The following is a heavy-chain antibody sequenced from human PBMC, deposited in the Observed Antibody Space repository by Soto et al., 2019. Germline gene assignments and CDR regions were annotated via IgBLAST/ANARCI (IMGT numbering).Heavy chain of an antibody. D-gene: IGHD2-15*01. CDR1: GFSFSDYS. V-gene: IGHV3-23*03. J-gene: IGHJ4*02. CDR2: IDLSDTTR. CDR3: TKDRVPDGIYSFDY. Sequence: EVQLLESGGDLVQPGGSLRLSCAASGFSFSDYSMNWVRQAPGRGLEWVAFIDLSDTTRDYRESVKGRFTISKDKSMNTVYLQMNSLRVEDAAVYYCTKDRVPDGIYSFDYWGQGALVTVSS.